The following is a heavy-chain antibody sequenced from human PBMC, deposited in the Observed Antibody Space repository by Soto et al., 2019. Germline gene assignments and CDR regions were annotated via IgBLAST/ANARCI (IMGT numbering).Heavy chain of an antibody. V-gene: IGHV3-66*01. D-gene: IGHD2-15*01. J-gene: IGHJ3*02. CDR3: AREPRYCRGGSCSITGDAYDI. Sequence: EVHLVESGGGLVQPGGSLRHSCTASGFIVSDTYVNWVRQAPGKGLEWVSVISNRGDTHYADSVRGRFSLSRDISDNTLHLQMNNLRVEDTAVYYCAREPRYCRGGSCSITGDAYDIWGQGTMVTVSS. CDR2: ISNRGDT. CDR1: GFIVSDTY.